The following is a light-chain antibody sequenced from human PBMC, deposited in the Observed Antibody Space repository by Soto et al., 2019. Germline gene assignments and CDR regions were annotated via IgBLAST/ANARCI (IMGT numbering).Light chain of an antibody. Sequence: DIQMTQSPSTLSASVGDRVTITCRASHSISSWLAWYQQKPGKAPKLLIYKASSLESGVPSRFSGSGSGTEFTLTISSLPHDDFATYYCQQYKSLYTCGQGTKLEIK. CDR3: QQYKSLYT. CDR2: KAS. CDR1: HSISSW. J-gene: IGKJ2*01. V-gene: IGKV1-5*03.